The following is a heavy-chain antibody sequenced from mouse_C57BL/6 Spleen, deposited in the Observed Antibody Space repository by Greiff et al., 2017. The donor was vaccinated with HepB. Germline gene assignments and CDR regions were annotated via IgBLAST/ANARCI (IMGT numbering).Heavy chain of an antibody. D-gene: IGHD1-1*01. J-gene: IGHJ2*01. CDR2: ISYDGSN. CDR1: GYSITSGYY. V-gene: IGHV3-6*01. Sequence: EVQLVESGPGLVKPSQSLSLTCSVTGYSITSGYYWNWIRQFPGNKLEWMGYISYDGSNNYNPSLKNRISITRDTSKNQFFLKLNSVTTEDTATYYCARGIYYYLDYWGQGTTLTVSS. CDR3: ARGIYYYLDY.